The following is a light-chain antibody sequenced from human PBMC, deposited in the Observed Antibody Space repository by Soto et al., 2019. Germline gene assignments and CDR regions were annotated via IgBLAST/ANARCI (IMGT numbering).Light chain of an antibody. Sequence: VVSMSAVALSLTPGARASLSCMASQSVSSYLAWYLQRPGQSPQLLIYAAFTRATGVPARFSGSGSRTEFTLNISSLQAEDVAVYFCKQYTGPPTTFGQGTRLEIK. CDR3: KQYTGPPTT. CDR2: AAF. CDR1: QSVSSY. J-gene: IGKJ5*01. V-gene: IGKV3-15*01.